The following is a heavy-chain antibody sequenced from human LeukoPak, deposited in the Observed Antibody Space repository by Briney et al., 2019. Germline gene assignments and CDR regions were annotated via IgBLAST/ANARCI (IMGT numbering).Heavy chain of an antibody. CDR2: MNPNSGNT. Sequence: ASVKVSCKASGYTFTSYDINWVRQAAGQGLEWMGWMNPNSGNTGYAQKFQGRVTITTDTSTSTAYMELRSLRSDDTAVYYCARLSGGWGYFDYWGQGTLVTVSS. J-gene: IGHJ4*02. CDR3: ARLSGGWGYFDY. CDR1: GYTFTSYD. D-gene: IGHD6-19*01. V-gene: IGHV1-8*03.